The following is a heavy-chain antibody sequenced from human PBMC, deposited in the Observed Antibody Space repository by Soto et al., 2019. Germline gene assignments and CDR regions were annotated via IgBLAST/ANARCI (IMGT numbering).Heavy chain of an antibody. J-gene: IGHJ6*02. V-gene: IGHV4-39*01. CDR1: GGSISSGSYY. CDR2: VYYSGST. Sequence: PSETLSLTCTLSGGSISSGSYYWGWIRQPPGKGLEWVASVYYSGSTHYNPSLQSRVTISVDTSKNQFSLKLSSVTAADTAVYYCARHFGDYGDFYYYGMDVWGQGTTVT. D-gene: IGHD4-17*01. CDR3: ARHFGDYGDFYYYGMDV.